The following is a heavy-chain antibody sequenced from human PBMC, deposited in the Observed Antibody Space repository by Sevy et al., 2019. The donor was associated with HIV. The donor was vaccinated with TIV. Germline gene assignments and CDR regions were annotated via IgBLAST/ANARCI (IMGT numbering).Heavy chain of an antibody. J-gene: IGHJ6*02. Sequence: GGSLRLSCAASGFTFNMYWMTWVRQAPGKGLEWVANIEEDGSERNYLDSVKGRFTISRDNAKESLYLQINSLRAEDTAVYYCARHCSGGSCYSLLPHYYYGMDVWGQGTTVTVSS. CDR1: GFTFNMYW. V-gene: IGHV3-7*01. D-gene: IGHD2-15*01. CDR2: IEEDGSER. CDR3: ARHCSGGSCYSLLPHYYYGMDV.